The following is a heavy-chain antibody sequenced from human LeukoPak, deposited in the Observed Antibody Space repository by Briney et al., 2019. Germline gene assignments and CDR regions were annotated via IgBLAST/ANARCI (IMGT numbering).Heavy chain of an antibody. CDR3: ARPQQGGTTRSHGLDV. CDR1: GFTFSNSW. CDR2: INTDGTST. D-gene: IGHD2-2*01. Sequence: GESLRLSCAASGFTFSNSWMQWVRQVPGKGLVWVSRINTDGTSTSYADSVRGRFIISRDNAKNTLYLQMNSLRAEDTAVYYCARPQQGGTTRSHGLDVWGQGTTVTVSS. V-gene: IGHV3-74*01. J-gene: IGHJ6*02.